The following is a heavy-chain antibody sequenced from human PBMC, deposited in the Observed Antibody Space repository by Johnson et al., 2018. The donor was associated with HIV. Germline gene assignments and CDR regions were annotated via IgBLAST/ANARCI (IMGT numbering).Heavy chain of an antibody. V-gene: IGHV3-30*01. CDR2: ISYDGSNK. CDR3: ARGGNEIDAFDI. D-gene: IGHD1-1*01. CDR1: GFTFSSYA. J-gene: IGHJ3*02. Sequence: QVQLVESGGGVVQPGRSLRLSCAASGFTFSSYAMHCVRQAPGKGLEWVAVISYDGSNKYYADSVKGRFTISRDNSKNTLYLQMNSLRAEDTAVYYCARGGNEIDAFDIWGQGTMVTVSS.